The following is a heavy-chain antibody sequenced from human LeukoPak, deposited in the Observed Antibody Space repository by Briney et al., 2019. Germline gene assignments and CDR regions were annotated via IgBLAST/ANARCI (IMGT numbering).Heavy chain of an antibody. CDR2: ISGSGGST. J-gene: IGHJ4*02. D-gene: IGHD6-13*01. V-gene: IGHV3-23*01. Sequence: GGSLRLSCAASGFTFSSYAMSWVRQAPGKGLEWVSAISGSGGSTYYADSVKGRFTISRDNSKNTLYLQMNSLRAEDTAVYYCAKDPGYSSSWNYFDYWGQGTLVTVSS. CDR1: GFTFSSYA. CDR3: AKDPGYSSSWNYFDY.